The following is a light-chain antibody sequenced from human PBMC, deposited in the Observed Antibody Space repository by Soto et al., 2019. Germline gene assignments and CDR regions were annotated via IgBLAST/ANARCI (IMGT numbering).Light chain of an antibody. CDR2: KAS. V-gene: IGKV1-5*03. Sequence: DIQMTQSPSTLSASVGDRVTIACRASQDIGDWLSWYQQKPGKAPNLLIYKASTLESGVPSRFSGRGSGTEFTLAISSLQPEDFATYYCQQYNDLPTFGGGTKVEI. J-gene: IGKJ4*01. CDR1: QDIGDW. CDR3: QQYNDLPT.